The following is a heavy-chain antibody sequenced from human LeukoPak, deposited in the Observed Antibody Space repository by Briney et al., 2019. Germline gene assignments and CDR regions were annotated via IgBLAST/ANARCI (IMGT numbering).Heavy chain of an antibody. J-gene: IGHJ5*02. CDR3: ARVDGSCAGGSCPSGNWFDP. D-gene: IGHD2-15*01. CDR1: GGSISSGRHY. V-gene: IGHV4-61*02. Sequence: SETLSLTCQVSGGSISSGRHYWSWIRQPAGKGLEWIGRIYTSGSTNYNPSLKSRVTISLDTSKNQFSLKLSSGTAADTAVYYCARVDGSCAGGSCPSGNWFDPWGQGTLVTVSS. CDR2: IYTSGST.